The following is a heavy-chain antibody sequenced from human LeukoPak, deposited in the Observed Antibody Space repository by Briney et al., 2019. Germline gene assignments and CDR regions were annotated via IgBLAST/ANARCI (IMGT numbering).Heavy chain of an antibody. Sequence: ASVKVSCKASGYTFTSYGISWVRQAPGQGLEWMGWISAYNGNTNYAQKLQGRVTMTTDTSTSTAYMELRSLRSDDTAAYYCARTTVTAHYNWFDPWGQGTLVTVSS. J-gene: IGHJ5*02. V-gene: IGHV1-18*01. CDR3: ARTTVTAHYNWFDP. D-gene: IGHD4-17*01. CDR2: ISAYNGNT. CDR1: GYTFTSYG.